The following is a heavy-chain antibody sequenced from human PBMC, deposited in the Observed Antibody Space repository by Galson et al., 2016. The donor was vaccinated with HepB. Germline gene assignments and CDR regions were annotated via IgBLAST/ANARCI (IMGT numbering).Heavy chain of an antibody. D-gene: IGHD3-22*01. CDR2: IYWDDDK. CDR1: GFSFTTYGVG. Sequence: PALVKPTQTLTLTCTFSGFSFTTYGVGVGWVRQPPGKALEFLALIYWDDDKRYRPSLNSRLTITKDTSNQQVVLTMTNMDPVDTGTYFCARSDYDINGHRFDFWGQGILVTVSS. V-gene: IGHV2-5*02. J-gene: IGHJ4*02. CDR3: ARSDYDINGHRFDF.